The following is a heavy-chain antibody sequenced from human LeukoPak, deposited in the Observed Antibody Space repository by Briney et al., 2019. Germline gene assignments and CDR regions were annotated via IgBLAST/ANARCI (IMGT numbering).Heavy chain of an antibody. J-gene: IGHJ4*02. D-gene: IGHD2-15*01. CDR1: GYTFTSYY. V-gene: IGHV1-46*01. Sequence: GASVKVSCKASGYTFTSYYMHWVRQAPGQGLEWMGIINPSGGSTSYAQKFQGRVTMTRDTSTSTVYMELSSLRSEDTAVYYCASIVVVAATLDAFDYWGQGTLVTVSS. CDR2: INPSGGST. CDR3: ASIVVVAATLDAFDY.